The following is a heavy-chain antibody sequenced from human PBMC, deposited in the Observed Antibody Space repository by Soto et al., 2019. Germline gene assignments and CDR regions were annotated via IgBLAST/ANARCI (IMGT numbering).Heavy chain of an antibody. CDR2: ISGSGGST. Sequence: EVQVLESGGGLVQPGGSLRLSCAASGFTFSSYAMSWVRQAPGKGLEWVSAISGSGGSTYYADSVKGRFTISRDNSKNTVYLQMNSLRAEDTAVYYCAKDTRGVPAMIFDYWGQGTLVTVSS. V-gene: IGHV3-23*01. J-gene: IGHJ4*02. CDR1: GFTFSSYA. D-gene: IGHD2-2*01. CDR3: AKDTRGVPAMIFDY.